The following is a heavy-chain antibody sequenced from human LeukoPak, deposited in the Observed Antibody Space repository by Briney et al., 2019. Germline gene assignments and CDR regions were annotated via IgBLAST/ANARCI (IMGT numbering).Heavy chain of an antibody. D-gene: IGHD3-22*01. J-gene: IGHJ3*02. CDR2: IYSGGDT. V-gene: IGHV3-66*01. Sequence: GGSLRLSCAASGFTVTSNYISWVRQAPGKGLEWVSVIYSGGDTYYADSVKGRFAISRDSSKNTLFLQMNNLRAEDTAVYYCSREFYSASRGGGWAFDIWGQGTTVTVSS. CDR1: GFTVTSNY. CDR3: SREFYSASRGGGWAFDI.